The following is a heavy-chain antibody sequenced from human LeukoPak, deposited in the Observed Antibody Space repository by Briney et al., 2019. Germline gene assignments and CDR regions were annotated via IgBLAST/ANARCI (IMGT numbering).Heavy chain of an antibody. CDR1: GFTFSDSA. D-gene: IGHD2/OR15-2a*01. J-gene: IGHJ4*02. V-gene: IGHV3-23*05. CDR3: AKGVSGPQYYFHF. Sequence: AGSLRLSCAASGFTFSDSAMRWVRQAPGKGLEWVSSIDRSGTNTFYADSVKGRFTISRDNSKNTVYLYMVSLRAEDTAMYYCAKGVSGPQYYFHFWGQGNMVTVSS. CDR2: IDRSGTNT.